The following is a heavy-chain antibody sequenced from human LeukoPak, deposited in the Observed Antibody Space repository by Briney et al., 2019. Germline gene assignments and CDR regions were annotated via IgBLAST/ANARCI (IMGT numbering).Heavy chain of an antibody. CDR2: IRYDGSNK. Sequence: PGGSLRLSXAASGFTFSSYGMHWVCQAPGKGLEWVAFIRYDGSNKYYADSVKGRFTISRDNSKNTLYLQMNSLRAEDTAVYYCATKYRSSTSCYRSGFGYWGQGTLVTVSP. V-gene: IGHV3-30*02. J-gene: IGHJ4*02. D-gene: IGHD2-2*01. CDR1: GFTFSSYG. CDR3: ATKYRSSTSCYRSGFGY.